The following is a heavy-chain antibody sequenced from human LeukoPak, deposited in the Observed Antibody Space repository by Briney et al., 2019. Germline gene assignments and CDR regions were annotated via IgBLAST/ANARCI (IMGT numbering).Heavy chain of an antibody. J-gene: IGHJ4*02. D-gene: IGHD5-12*01. CDR2: ISYNGSNK. V-gene: IGHV3-30*18. Sequence: GRSLRLSCAASGFTFSSYGMHWVRQAPGKGLEWVAVISYNGSNKYYADSVKGRFTISRDNSKNTLYLQMNSLRAEDTAVYYCAKDPWGSGYAYYFDYWGQGTLVTVSS. CDR1: GFTFSSYG. CDR3: AKDPWGSGYAYYFDY.